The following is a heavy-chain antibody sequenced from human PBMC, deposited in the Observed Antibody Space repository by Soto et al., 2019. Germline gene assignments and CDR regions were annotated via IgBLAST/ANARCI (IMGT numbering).Heavy chain of an antibody. D-gene: IGHD6-6*01. V-gene: IGHV6-1*01. CDR3: ARDRSSSSLTPPYFDY. CDR1: GDSVSSNSAA. CDR2: TYYRSKWYN. Sequence: SQTLSLTCAISGDSVSSNSAAWNWTRQSPSRGLEWLGRTYYRSKWYNDYAVSVKSRITINPDTSKNQFSLQLNSVTPEDTAVYYCARDRSSSSLTPPYFDYWGQGTLVTVSS. J-gene: IGHJ4*02.